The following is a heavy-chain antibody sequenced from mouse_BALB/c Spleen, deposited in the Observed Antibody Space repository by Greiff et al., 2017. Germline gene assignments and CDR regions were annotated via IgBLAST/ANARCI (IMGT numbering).Heavy chain of an antibody. CDR1: GFNIKDYY. D-gene: IGHD2-2*01. Sequence: EVQLQESGAELVRSGASVKLSCTASGFNIKDYYMHWVKQRPEQGLEWIGWIDPENGDTEYAPKFQGKATMTADTSSNTAYLQLSSLTSEDTAVYYCNGNYGYDGRYAMDYWGQGTSVTVSS. CDR2: IDPENGDT. V-gene: IGHV14-4*02. CDR3: NGNYGYDGRYAMDY. J-gene: IGHJ4*01.